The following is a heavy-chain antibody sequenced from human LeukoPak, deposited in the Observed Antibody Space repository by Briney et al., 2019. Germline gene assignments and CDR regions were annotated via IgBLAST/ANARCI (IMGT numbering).Heavy chain of an antibody. J-gene: IGHJ4*02. CDR3: ARAGLVVVVAATGRTHFDY. CDR1: GGSFSGYY. V-gene: IGHV4-34*01. Sequence: SETLSLTCAVYGGSFSGYYWSWIRQPPGKGLEWIGEINHSGSTNYNPSLKSRVTISVDTSKNQFSLKLSSVTAADTAVYYCARAGLVVVVAATGRTHFDYWGQGTLVTVSS. CDR2: INHSGST. D-gene: IGHD2-15*01.